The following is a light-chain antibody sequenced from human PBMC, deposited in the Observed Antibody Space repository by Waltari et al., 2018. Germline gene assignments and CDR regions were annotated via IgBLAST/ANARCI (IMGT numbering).Light chain of an antibody. CDR3: QQYYNTPYT. J-gene: IGKJ2*01. CDR1: QSVLSSSNNKNY. CDR2: WAS. V-gene: IGKV4-1*01. Sequence: DIVMTQSPDSLAVSLGERATVHCKSSQSVLSSSNNKNYLAWYHQKAGQPPKLLIAWASTRESGVPDRFSGSGSGTNFTLTISSLQAEDVAVYYCQQYYNTPYTFGQGTKLEIK.